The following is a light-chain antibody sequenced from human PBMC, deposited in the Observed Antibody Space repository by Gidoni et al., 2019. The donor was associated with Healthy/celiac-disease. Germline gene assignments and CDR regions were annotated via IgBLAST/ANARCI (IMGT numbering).Light chain of an antibody. Sequence: EIVMPQSPATLSVSPGERATLSCRASPSVSSNLAWYQQKPGQAPRLLIYGASTRATGIPARFSGSGSGTEFTLTISSMQYEDFAVYYCQQYNNWPPVWTFGQGTKVEIK. CDR3: QQYNNWPPVWT. J-gene: IGKJ1*01. CDR1: PSVSSN. V-gene: IGKV3-15*01. CDR2: GAS.